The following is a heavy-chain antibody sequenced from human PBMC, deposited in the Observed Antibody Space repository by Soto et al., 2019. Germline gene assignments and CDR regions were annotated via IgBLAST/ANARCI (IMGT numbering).Heavy chain of an antibody. J-gene: IGHJ4*02. CDR3: SHGYYQYFES. Sequence: PGVSLRLSCAVSGVTLTNVWMNWVRQAPGKGPEWVGRIKSKTDGGTADYAAPVKGRFTISRDDSENTLYLQMNSLKTEDTAVYYCSHGYYQYFESWGQGTLVTVSS. V-gene: IGHV3-15*07. CDR1: GVTLTNVW. CDR2: IKSKTDGGTA. D-gene: IGHD5-18*01.